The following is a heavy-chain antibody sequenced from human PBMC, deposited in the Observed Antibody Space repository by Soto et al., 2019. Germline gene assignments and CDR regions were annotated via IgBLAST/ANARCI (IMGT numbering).Heavy chain of an antibody. CDR1: GDSVSSNTAT. Sequence: SQTLSLTCAISGDSVSSNTATWNWIRQSPSRGLEWLGRTYYRSKFYNDYAVSVKSRIAITPDTSKNQFSLQLSSVTPDDTALYYCTRGTRTYYYDSSCSWFDPWGQGTLVTVSS. CDR2: TYYRSKFYN. D-gene: IGHD3-22*01. V-gene: IGHV6-1*01. CDR3: TRGTRTYYYDSSCSWFDP. J-gene: IGHJ5*02.